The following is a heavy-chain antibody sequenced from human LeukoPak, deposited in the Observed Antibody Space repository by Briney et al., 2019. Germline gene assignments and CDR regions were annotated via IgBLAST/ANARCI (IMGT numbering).Heavy chain of an antibody. D-gene: IGHD3-22*01. J-gene: IGHJ4*02. V-gene: IGHV4-34*01. Sequence: SETLSLTCSVYGGSFSGYYWSWIRQPPGKGLEWIGEINHSGSTNYNPSLKSRVTISVDTSKNQFSLKLSSVTAADTAVYYCVVTGSGYSNFDYWGQGTLVTVSS. CDR2: INHSGST. CDR3: VVTGSGYSNFDY. CDR1: GGSFSGYY.